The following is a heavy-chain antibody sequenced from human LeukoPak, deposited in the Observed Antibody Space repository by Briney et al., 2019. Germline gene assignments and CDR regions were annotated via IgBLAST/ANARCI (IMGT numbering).Heavy chain of an antibody. Sequence: GASVKVSCKASGGTFSSYTISWVRQAPGQGLEWMGRIIPILGIANYAQKFQGRVTITADKSMSTAYMELSSLRSEDTAVYYCASYEYCGGDCREYFQHWGQGTLVTVSS. CDR1: GGTFSSYT. J-gene: IGHJ1*01. D-gene: IGHD2-21*01. V-gene: IGHV1-69*02. CDR3: ASYEYCGGDCREYFQH. CDR2: IIPILGIA.